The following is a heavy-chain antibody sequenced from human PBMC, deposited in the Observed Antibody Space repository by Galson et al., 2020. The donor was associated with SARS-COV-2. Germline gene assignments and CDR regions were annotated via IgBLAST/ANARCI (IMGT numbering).Heavy chain of an antibody. CDR2: INPSGNIT. J-gene: IGHJ4*01. D-gene: IGHD2-21*01. Sequence: ASVKVSCKASGYTFISFYIHWVRQTPGKGLEWMGVINPSGNITSYAQKLRGRVTVTRDMSTQTVYMGLSSLTSEDTAVYYCAREWGDINSSVFDYWGHGSLFFVSS. CDR3: AREWGDINSSVFDY. CDR1: GYTFISFY. V-gene: IGHV1-46*04.